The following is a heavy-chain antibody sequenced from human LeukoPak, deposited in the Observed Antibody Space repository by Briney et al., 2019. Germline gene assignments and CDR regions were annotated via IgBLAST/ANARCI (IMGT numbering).Heavy chain of an antibody. CDR1: GYTFTSYD. J-gene: IGHJ3*02. CDR2: MNPNSGNT. V-gene: IGHV1-8*01. CDR3: ARDRCRSGSWACAFDI. Sequence: ASVKVSFKASGYTFTSYDINWVRQATGQGLEWMGWMNPNSGNTGYAQKFQGRVTMTRNTSISTAYMELSSLRAKDTAVYYFARDRCRSGSWACAFDIWGQGTIVTVSS. D-gene: IGHD3-22*01.